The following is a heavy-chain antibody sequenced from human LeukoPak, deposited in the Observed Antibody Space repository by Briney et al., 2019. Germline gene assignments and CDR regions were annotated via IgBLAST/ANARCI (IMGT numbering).Heavy chain of an antibody. CDR2: IIPIFGTT. CDR1: GGSLSTYV. J-gene: IGHJ4*02. V-gene: IGHV1-69*05. Sequence: SVKVSCKAFGGSLSTYVISWVRQAPGQGLGWMGAIIPIFGTTNYAQRFQGRVTITTDESTSTAYMELSSLISGDTAMYYCARGLRDTFCSGGSCYSDYWGQGTLVTVSS. D-gene: IGHD2-15*01. CDR3: ARGLRDTFCSGGSCYSDY.